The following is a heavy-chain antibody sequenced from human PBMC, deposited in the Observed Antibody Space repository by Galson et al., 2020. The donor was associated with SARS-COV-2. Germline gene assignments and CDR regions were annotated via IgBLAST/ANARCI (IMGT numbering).Heavy chain of an antibody. J-gene: IGHJ3*02. CDR3: AGETPAYCGGDGVGAAVDI. V-gene: IGHV5-51*01. CDR2: IYPGYFDN. Sequence: LGESLKISCKGSGYSFTSYWHGWVRPMPGKGLEWMVIIYPGYFDNRYSPSFQGQVPLSADKSISTAYLQWSRLKASDTDMYYCAGETPAYCGGDGVGAAVDIWGQGTMFTGSS. D-gene: IGHD2-21*02. CDR1: GYSFTSYW.